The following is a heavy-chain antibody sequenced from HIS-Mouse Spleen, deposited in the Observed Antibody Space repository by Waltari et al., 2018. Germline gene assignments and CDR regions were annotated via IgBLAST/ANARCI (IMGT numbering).Heavy chain of an antibody. D-gene: IGHD3-10*01. Sequence: QVQLVESGGGVVQPGRSLGPSCAASGFTFRSYARHWVRQAPGKGLEWVAVISYDGRNKYYADSVKGRFTISRDNSKNTLYLQMNSLRAEDTAVYYCARVTGGGYWGQGTLVTVSS. CDR1: GFTFRSYA. CDR3: ARVTGGGY. V-gene: IGHV3-30*04. CDR2: ISYDGRNK. J-gene: IGHJ4*02.